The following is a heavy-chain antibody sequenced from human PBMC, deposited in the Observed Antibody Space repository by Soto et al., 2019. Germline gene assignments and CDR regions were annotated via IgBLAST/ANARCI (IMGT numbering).Heavy chain of an antibody. V-gene: IGHV1-46*01. D-gene: IGHD3-3*01. CDR3: ARVQPRESRYYDFWSGYPSPWTYGMDV. Sequence: EASVKVSCKASGYTFTSYYMHWVRQAPGQGLEWMGIINPSGGSTSYAQKFQGRVTMTRDTSTSTVYMELSSLRSEDTAVYYCARVQPRESRYYDFWSGYPSPWTYGMDVWGQGTTVTVSS. CDR2: INPSGGST. CDR1: GYTFTSYY. J-gene: IGHJ6*02.